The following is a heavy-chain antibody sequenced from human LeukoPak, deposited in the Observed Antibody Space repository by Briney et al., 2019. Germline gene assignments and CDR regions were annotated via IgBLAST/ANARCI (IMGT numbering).Heavy chain of an antibody. CDR1: GFTFSSYS. J-gene: IGHJ5*02. CDR2: ISSSSSTI. V-gene: IGHV3-48*02. D-gene: IGHD3-3*01. CDR3: ARGKGADDFWSGYYPTNWFDP. Sequence: GGSLRLSCAASGFTFSSYSMTWVRQAPGKGLEWVSYISSSSSTIYYADSVKGRFTISRDNAKNSLYLQMNSLRDEDTAVYYCARGKGADDFWSGYYPTNWFDPWGQGTLVTVSS.